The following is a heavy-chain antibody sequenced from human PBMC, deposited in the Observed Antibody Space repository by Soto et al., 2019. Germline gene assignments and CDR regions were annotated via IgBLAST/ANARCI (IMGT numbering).Heavy chain of an antibody. J-gene: IGHJ5*02. CDR2: ISSNSAYI. Sequence: LRLSCAASGCTFRNFTMNWVRQAPGKGLEWVSTISSNSAYIYYTDALRGRFTISRDNAKNSLHLQMNSLRAEDTAVYYCTRDASRDSSARGWFDPWGPGTLVTVSS. CDR1: GCTFRNFT. D-gene: IGHD6-13*01. CDR3: TRDASRDSSARGWFDP. V-gene: IGHV3-21*01.